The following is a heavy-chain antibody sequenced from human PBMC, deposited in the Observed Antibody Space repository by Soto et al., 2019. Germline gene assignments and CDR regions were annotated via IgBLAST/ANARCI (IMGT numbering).Heavy chain of an antibody. V-gene: IGHV3-21*01. J-gene: IGHJ4*02. D-gene: IGHD1-26*01. CDR2: INGRSNYV. CDR1: GFTFSTYT. Sequence: EVQVVESGGGLVKPGGSLRLSCVFSGFTFSTYTMNWVRQAPGKGLEWFSSINGRSNYVYYADSVKGRFTISRDNAKNSLYLQMNRLRAEDTAIYYCAREDGVVGSSSAFDHWGLGTLVTVSS. CDR3: AREDGVVGSSSAFDH.